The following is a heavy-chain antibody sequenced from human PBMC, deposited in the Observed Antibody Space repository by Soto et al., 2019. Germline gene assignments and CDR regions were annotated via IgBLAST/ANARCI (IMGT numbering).Heavy chain of an antibody. D-gene: IGHD6-19*01. CDR3: VKPSGWYPDY. CDR1: GFTFSDYG. J-gene: IGHJ4*02. CDR2: ISPVGINK. V-gene: IGHV3-30*18. Sequence: QVQLVESGGGVVQPGGSLRLSCAVSGFTFSDYGMHWVRQAPGKGLEWVAVISPVGINKYYPDSLRGRFTISRDNSKNTLYLQMSSLRGEDTAVYYCVKPSGWYPDYWGQGTHVTVSS.